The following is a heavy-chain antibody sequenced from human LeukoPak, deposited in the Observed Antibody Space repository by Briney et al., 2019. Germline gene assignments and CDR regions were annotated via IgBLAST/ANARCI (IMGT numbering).Heavy chain of an antibody. J-gene: IGHJ4*02. D-gene: IGHD2-2*01. CDR2: IDPSDSYT. Sequence: GESLKISCEASGYSFTTYWIGWVRQMPGKGLEWMGRIDPSDSYTNYSPSFQGHVTISADKSISTAYLQWSSLKASDTAMYYCAGGYCSSTSCFDYWGQGTLVTVSS. V-gene: IGHV5-10-1*01. CDR3: AGGYCSSTSCFDY. CDR1: GYSFTTYW.